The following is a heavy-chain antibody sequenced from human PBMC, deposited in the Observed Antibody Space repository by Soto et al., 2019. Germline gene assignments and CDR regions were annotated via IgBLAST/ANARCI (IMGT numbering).Heavy chain of an antibody. D-gene: IGHD2-2*01. CDR1: GFVFSDYA. J-gene: IGHJ4*02. CDR3: ASVPIWCGSSSCYTEGFDS. CDR2: ISAGGSDT. Sequence: EVQLLDSGGGWVQPGGSLRLSCVASGFVFSDYAMSWVRQAPGKGLEWVSAISAGGSDTYYADSVKGRFTASRVNXXXTLXXQMNTLRAEDTAIYYCASVPIWCGSSSCYTEGFDSWGQGTLVTVSS. V-gene: IGHV3-23*01.